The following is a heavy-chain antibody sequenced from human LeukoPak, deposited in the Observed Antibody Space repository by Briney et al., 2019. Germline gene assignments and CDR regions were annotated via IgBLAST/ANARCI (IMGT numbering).Heavy chain of an antibody. Sequence: SETLSLTCTVSGGSISSYYWSWIRQPPGKGLEWIGYIYYSGSTNYNPSLKSRVTISVDTSKNQFSLKLSSVTAADTAVYYCARSLGSGRIFDYWGQGTPVTVSS. CDR1: GGSISSYY. CDR2: IYYSGST. CDR3: ARSLGSGRIFDY. J-gene: IGHJ4*02. D-gene: IGHD3-10*01. V-gene: IGHV4-59*08.